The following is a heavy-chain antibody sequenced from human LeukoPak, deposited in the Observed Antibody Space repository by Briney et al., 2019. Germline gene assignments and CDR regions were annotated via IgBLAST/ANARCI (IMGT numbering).Heavy chain of an antibody. D-gene: IGHD4-17*01. V-gene: IGHV4-4*02. CDR1: GDSIDNSPW. Sequence: SGTLSLTCAASGDSIDNSPWWSWVRQPPEKGLEWIGEISRWGSTNYNSSLKSRVTMSIDKSTNQFSLSLSSVTAADTALCFCARVLTTLTKYERGTFDLWGRGTLVIVSS. J-gene: IGHJ4*02. CDR2: ISRWGST. CDR3: ARVLTTLTKYERGTFDL.